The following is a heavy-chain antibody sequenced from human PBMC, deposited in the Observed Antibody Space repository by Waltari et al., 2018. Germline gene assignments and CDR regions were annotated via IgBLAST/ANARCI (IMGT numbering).Heavy chain of an antibody. V-gene: IGHV3-30*03. D-gene: IGHD1-26*01. CDR1: GFSFGCYA. J-gene: IGHJ4*02. Sequence: VQLLQSGGGVVQAGRSRTLPCEVYGFSFGCYAMHWVRQAPGKGLEWVAAISYDGDDRYYGDSAKGRFSVSRDNSKNTLYLQIDRLSIDDTAFYYCASVLGDTYGHFNYWGQGSLVTVSP. CDR3: ASVLGDTYGHFNY. CDR2: ISYDGDDR.